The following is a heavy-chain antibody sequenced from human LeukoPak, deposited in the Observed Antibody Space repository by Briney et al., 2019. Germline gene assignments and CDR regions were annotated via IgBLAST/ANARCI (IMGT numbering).Heavy chain of an antibody. Sequence: PGGSLRLSXAASGFTFSSYEMNWVRQAPGKGLEWVSYISSSGSIIYYADSVKGRFTISRDNAKSSLYLQMNSLRAEDTAVYYCAREGAVRGYYFDYWGQGTLVTVSS. V-gene: IGHV3-48*03. J-gene: IGHJ4*02. CDR2: ISSSGSII. D-gene: IGHD1-26*01. CDR1: GFTFSSYE. CDR3: AREGAVRGYYFDY.